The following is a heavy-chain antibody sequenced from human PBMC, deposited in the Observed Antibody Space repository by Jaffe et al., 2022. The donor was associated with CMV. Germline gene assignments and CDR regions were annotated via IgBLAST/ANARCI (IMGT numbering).Heavy chain of an antibody. V-gene: IGHV4-34*01. Sequence: QVQLQQWGAGLLKPSETLSLTCAVYGGSFSGYYWSWIRQPPGKGLEWIGEINHSGSTNYNPSLKSRVTISVDTSKNQFSLKLSSVTAADTAVYYCARGKPAITMVRGVSELEIKNWFDPWGQGTLVTVSS. CDR1: GGSFSGYY. D-gene: IGHD3-10*01. J-gene: IGHJ5*02. CDR2: INHSGST. CDR3: ARGKPAITMVRGVSELEIKNWFDP.